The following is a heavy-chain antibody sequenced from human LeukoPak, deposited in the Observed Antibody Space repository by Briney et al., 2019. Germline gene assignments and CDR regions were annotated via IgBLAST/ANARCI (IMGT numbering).Heavy chain of an antibody. J-gene: IGHJ4*02. D-gene: IGHD3-10*01. CDR3: AINYYGSMTYYNPDY. V-gene: IGHV3-33*08. CDR1: GFTFSSYG. Sequence: GGSLRLSCSASGFTFSSYGMHWVRQAPGQGLEWVAIIWYDGSKKYYADSVKGRFTISRDISKSTLYLQMDSLRAEDSALYYCAINYYGSMTYYNPDYWGQGTLVTISS. CDR2: IWYDGSKK.